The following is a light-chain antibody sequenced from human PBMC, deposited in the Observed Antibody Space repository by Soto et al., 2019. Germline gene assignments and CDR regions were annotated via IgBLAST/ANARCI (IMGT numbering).Light chain of an antibody. Sequence: DIQLTQSPSFLSASVGHRVTITCRASQDISSYLAWYQQKPGKAPKLLIYVASTLQSGVPSRFSGSGSGTEFTLTISSLQPEDFATYYCQQLNNYPRTFGQGTKVEIK. V-gene: IGKV1-9*01. J-gene: IGKJ1*01. CDR2: VAS. CDR3: QQLNNYPRT. CDR1: QDISSY.